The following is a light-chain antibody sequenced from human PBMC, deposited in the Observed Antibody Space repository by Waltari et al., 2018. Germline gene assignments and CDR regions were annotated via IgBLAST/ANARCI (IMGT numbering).Light chain of an antibody. CDR1: SSNIGNNY. Sequence: QSVLTQPPSVSAAPGQRVTISCSGGSSNIGNNYVSWYRQFPGTAPKFPIYEERERPSGIPGRFSGSNAGTAATLDITGLQAGDEADYYCGTWDSSLSGAVFGGGTHLTVL. CDR2: EER. CDR3: GTWDSSLSGAV. J-gene: IGLJ7*01. V-gene: IGLV1-51*02.